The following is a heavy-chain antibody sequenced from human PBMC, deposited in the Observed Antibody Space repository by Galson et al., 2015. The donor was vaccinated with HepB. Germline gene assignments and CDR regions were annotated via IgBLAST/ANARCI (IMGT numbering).Heavy chain of an antibody. CDR2: ISVYNGNT. CDR3: ARDPYYDSSGYPLATNWFDP. V-gene: IGHV1-18*04. D-gene: IGHD3-22*01. J-gene: IGHJ5*02. CDR1: GYIFSYYG. Sequence: SVKVSCKASGYIFSYYGISWVRQAPGQGLEWMGWISVYNGNTNYAPKFQGRVTMTTDTSTSTAYMELRSLRSDDTAVYYCARDPYYDSSGYPLATNWFDPWGQGTPVTVAS.